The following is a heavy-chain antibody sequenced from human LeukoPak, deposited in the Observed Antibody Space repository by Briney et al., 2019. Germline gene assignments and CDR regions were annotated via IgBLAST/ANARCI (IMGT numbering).Heavy chain of an antibody. V-gene: IGHV1-2*02. J-gene: IGHJ4*02. CDR3: ARGVAARPGGH. D-gene: IGHD6-6*01. CDR2: INPNSGGT. Sequence: ASVKVSCKASGYTFTAYYMHWVRQAPGQGLEWMEWINPNSGGTNYAQKFQGRVTMTRDTSITTAYMELSRLTSDDTAVYYCARGVAARPGGHWGQGTLVTVSS. CDR1: GYTFTAYY.